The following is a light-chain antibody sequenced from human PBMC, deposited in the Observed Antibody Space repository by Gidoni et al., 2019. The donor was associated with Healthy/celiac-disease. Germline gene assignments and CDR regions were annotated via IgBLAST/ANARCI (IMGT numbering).Light chain of an antibody. CDR1: QSVSSN. CDR3: QQCNNWPRT. V-gene: IGKV3-15*01. J-gene: IGKJ1*01. CDR2: GAS. Sequence: IDLAHFPATLSVSPGERATLTCRASQSVSSNLAWYQQKPGQAPRLLIYGASTRATGIPARFSGSGSGTEFTLTISSLQSEDFAVYYCQQCNNWPRTFGQGTKVEIK.